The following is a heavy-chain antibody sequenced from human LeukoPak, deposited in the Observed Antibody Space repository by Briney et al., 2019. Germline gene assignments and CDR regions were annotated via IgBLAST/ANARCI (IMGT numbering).Heavy chain of an antibody. V-gene: IGHV4-61*02. CDR2: IYTSGST. J-gene: IGHJ6*03. Sequence: PSETLSLTCTVSGGSISSGSYYWSWIRQPAGKGLEWIGRIYTSGSTNYNPSLKSRVTISVDTSKNQFSLKLSSVTAADTAVYYCARSLYCSSTSCYTRNSYYYYMDVWGKGTTVTVSS. CDR3: ARSLYCSSTSCYTRNSYYYYMDV. D-gene: IGHD2-2*02. CDR1: GGSISSGSYY.